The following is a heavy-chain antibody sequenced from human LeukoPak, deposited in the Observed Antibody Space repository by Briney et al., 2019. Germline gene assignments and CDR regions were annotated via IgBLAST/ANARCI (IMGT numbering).Heavy chain of an antibody. Sequence: SETLSLTCTVSGGSISGYFWSWIRQPAGKGLEWTGRIHTSGRTNYNPSLKSRLTMSVDTSRNQFSLKLDSVTAADTAVYYCARGFRLTGTTPQSWIDPWGQGTLVTVAS. CDR3: ARGFRLTGTTPQSWIDP. J-gene: IGHJ5*02. CDR2: IHTSGRT. V-gene: IGHV4-4*07. D-gene: IGHD1-7*01. CDR1: GGSISGYF.